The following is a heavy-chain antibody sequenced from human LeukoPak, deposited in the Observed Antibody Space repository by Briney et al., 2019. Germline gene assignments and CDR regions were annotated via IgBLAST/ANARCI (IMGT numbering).Heavy chain of an antibody. CDR3: ARGTLRGVISNAFDI. CDR2: IYPGDSDT. D-gene: IGHD3-10*01. J-gene: IGHJ3*02. V-gene: IGHV5-51*01. CDR1: GYSFTSYW. Sequence: GESLKISCKGSGYSFTSYWIGWVRQMPGKGLEWMGIIYPGDSDTRYSPSFQGQVTISADKSISTAYLQWSSLKASDIAMYYCARGTLRGVISNAFDIWGQGTMVTVSS.